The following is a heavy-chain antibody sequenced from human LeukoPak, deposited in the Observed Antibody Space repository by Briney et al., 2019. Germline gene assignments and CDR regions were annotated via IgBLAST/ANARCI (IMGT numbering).Heavy chain of an antibody. CDR1: GFTLDDYA. D-gene: IGHD2-15*01. J-gene: IGHJ3*02. Sequence: GGSLRLSCAASGFTLDDYAMHWVRQAPGKGLEWVSGISWNSGSIGYADSVKGRFTISRDNAKNSLYLQMNSLRAEDTAVYYCARDFIDSGYCSGGSCYGAFDIWGQGTMVTVSS. CDR3: ARDFIDSGYCSGGSCYGAFDI. V-gene: IGHV3-9*01. CDR2: ISWNSGSI.